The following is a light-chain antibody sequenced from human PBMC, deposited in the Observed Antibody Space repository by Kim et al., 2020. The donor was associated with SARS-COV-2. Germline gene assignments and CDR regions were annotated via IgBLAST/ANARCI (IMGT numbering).Light chain of an antibody. V-gene: IGLV1-51*01. CDR1: SSNIGNNY. CDR3: GTWDSSLSAGV. J-gene: IGLJ2*01. CDR2: DNN. Sequence: GQKVTISCSGSSSNIGNNYVSWYQQLPRTAPKLLIYDNNERPSGIPDRFSGSKSGTSATLGITGLQTGDEADYYCGTWDSSLSAGVFGGGTKLTVL.